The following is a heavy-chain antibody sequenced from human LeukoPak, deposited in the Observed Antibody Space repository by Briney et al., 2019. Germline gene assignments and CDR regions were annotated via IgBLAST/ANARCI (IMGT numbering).Heavy chain of an antibody. D-gene: IGHD6-25*01. Sequence: GGSLRLSCAASGFTFSNAWMNWVRQAPGEGLEWVGSIKSETDGGTTDYAAPVKGRFTISRDDSKNTLYLEVNSLKTEDTAVYYCSKYQLPHIAAIASWGQGTLVTVSS. CDR3: SKYQLPHIAAIAS. V-gene: IGHV3-15*01. J-gene: IGHJ4*02. CDR2: IKSETDGGTT. CDR1: GFTFSNAW.